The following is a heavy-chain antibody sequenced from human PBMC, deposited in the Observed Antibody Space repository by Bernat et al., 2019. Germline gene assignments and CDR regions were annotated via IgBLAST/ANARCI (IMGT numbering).Heavy chain of an antibody. J-gene: IGHJ2*01. CDR3: AREEWGGDWCFDL. CDR2: ISSSGSTI. CDR1: GFTFSDYD. D-gene: IGHD3-3*01. Sequence: QVQLVESGGGLVKPGGSLRLSCAASGFTFSDYDMHWVRQAPGKGLEWVSDISSSGSTIYYADSVKGRFTISRDNAKNSLYLQMNSLRAEDTAVYYCAREEWGGDWCFDLWGRGTLVTVSS. V-gene: IGHV3-11*01.